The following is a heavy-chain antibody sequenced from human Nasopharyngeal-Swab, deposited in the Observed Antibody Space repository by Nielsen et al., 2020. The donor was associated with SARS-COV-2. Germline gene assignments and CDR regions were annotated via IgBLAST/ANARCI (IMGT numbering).Heavy chain of an antibody. CDR1: GYTFTSYD. CDR3: ASESSVAGTMWGNWFDP. Sequence: ASVKVSRKASGYTFTSYDINWVRQATGQGLEWMGWMNPNRGNTGYAQKFQGRVTMTRNTSISTAYMELSSLRSEDTAVYYCASESSVAGTMWGNWFDPWGQGTLVTVSS. V-gene: IGHV1-8*01. J-gene: IGHJ5*02. D-gene: IGHD6-19*01. CDR2: MNPNRGNT.